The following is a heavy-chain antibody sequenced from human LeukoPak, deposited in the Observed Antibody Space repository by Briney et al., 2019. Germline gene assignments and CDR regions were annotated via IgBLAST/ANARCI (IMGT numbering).Heavy chain of an antibody. D-gene: IGHD3-22*01. CDR1: GFSFSGSA. Sequence: GGSLRLSCAASGFSFSGSAMHWVRQASGKGLEWVGQIRSKANSCATVYAASVKGRFTISRDDSKNTAYLQMNSLKTEDTAVYYCTTDPPYDGSDYPGDYWGQGTLVTVSS. CDR3: TTDPPYDGSDYPGDY. V-gene: IGHV3-73*01. CDR2: IRSKANSCAT. J-gene: IGHJ4*02.